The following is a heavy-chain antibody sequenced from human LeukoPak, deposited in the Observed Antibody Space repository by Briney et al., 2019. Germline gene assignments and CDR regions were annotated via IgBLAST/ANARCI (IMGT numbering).Heavy chain of an antibody. CDR1: GFTFSSYA. V-gene: IGHV3-23*01. CDR2: ICGSGSGGST. Sequence: GGSLRLSCAASGFTFSSYAMSWVRQAPGKGLEWVSTICGSGSGGSTYYADSVKGRFTISRDNSKDTLYLQMNSLRAEDTAVYYCAKLLAVTNSYDFNYWGHGTLVTVSS. J-gene: IGHJ4*01. D-gene: IGHD6-19*01. CDR3: AKLLAVTNSYDFNY.